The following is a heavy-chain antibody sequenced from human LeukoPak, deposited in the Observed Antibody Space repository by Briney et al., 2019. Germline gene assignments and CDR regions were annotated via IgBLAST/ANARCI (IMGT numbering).Heavy chain of an antibody. CDR3: ARDKSSGWYGEGVDY. Sequence: SQTLSLTCTVSDGSISSGSYYWSWIRQPAGKGLEWIGRIYTSGSTNYNPSLKSRVTISVDTSKNQFSLKLSSVTAADTAVYHCARDKSSGWYGEGVDYWGQGTLVTVSS. V-gene: IGHV4-61*02. CDR2: IYTSGST. CDR1: DGSISSGSYY. J-gene: IGHJ4*02. D-gene: IGHD6-19*01.